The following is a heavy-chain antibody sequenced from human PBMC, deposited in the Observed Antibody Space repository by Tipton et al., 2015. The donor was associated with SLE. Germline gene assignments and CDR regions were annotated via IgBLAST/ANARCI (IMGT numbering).Heavy chain of an antibody. J-gene: IGHJ6*02. CDR3: ARHPYYYYGVDV. CDR2: IYYSGST. V-gene: IGHV4-59*08. Sequence: TLSLTCTVSGGSISTYYWSWIRQPPGKGLEWIGYIYYSGSTNYNPSLKSRVTISVDTSKNQFSLKLNSVTAADTAVDYCARHPYYYYGVDVWGQGTTVTVSS. CDR1: GGSISTYY.